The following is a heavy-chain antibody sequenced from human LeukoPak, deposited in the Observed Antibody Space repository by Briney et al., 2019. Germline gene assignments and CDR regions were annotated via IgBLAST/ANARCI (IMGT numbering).Heavy chain of an antibody. CDR1: GGSISRYY. V-gene: IGHV4-59*01. D-gene: IGHD3-22*01. J-gene: IGHJ4*02. Sequence: SETLSLTCAVSGGSISRYYWNWIRQPPGERLEWIGWIHYSGSTAYNPSLESRVTVSVDTSKNHISLKMTSVTAADTATYYCARWGYFDSSTYFVVEYWGQGVLVTVSS. CDR2: IHYSGST. CDR3: ARWGYFDSSTYFVVEY.